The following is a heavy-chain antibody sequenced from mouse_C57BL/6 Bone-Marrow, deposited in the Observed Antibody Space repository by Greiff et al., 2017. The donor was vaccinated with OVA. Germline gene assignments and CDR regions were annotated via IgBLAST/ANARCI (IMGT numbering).Heavy chain of an antibody. CDR1: GYPFTSFW. Sequence: QVQLQQPGAELVRPGSSVKLSCQASGYPFTSFWMDWVKQRPGQGLEWIGNFFPFDSETHYKQKFKDKATLTVDKSSSPAYLQHRSLTSEDCAVYYCARRGDGGDYWGQGTSVTVSS. CDR2: FFPFDSET. J-gene: IGHJ4*01. CDR3: ARRGDGGDY. D-gene: IGHD2-3*01. V-gene: IGHV1-61*01.